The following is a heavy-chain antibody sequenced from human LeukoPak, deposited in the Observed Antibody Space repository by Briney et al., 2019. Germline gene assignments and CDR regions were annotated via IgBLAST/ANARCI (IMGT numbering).Heavy chain of an antibody. D-gene: IGHD6-19*01. Sequence: ASVKVSCKVSGYTLTELSMHWVRQAPGKGLEWMGWISAYNGNTNYAQKLQGRVTMTTDTSTSTAYMELRSLRSDDTAVYYCARQLSSGWCFDYWGQGTLVTVSS. CDR1: GYTLTELS. J-gene: IGHJ4*02. CDR3: ARQLSSGWCFDY. CDR2: ISAYNGNT. V-gene: IGHV1-18*01.